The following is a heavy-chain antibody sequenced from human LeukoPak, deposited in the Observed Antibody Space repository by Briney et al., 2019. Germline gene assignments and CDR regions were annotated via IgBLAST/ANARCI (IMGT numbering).Heavy chain of an antibody. Sequence: GSLRLSCAASGFTFSDYFINWVRQAPGKGLEWLANIHDDGRTAPNPSLRSRLTISQDRSKNQFSLKVSSVTAADTAFYYCAKVLTAAGLDLWGQGILVTVSS. CDR2: IHDDGRT. CDR1: GFTFSDYF. J-gene: IGHJ5*02. CDR3: AKVLTAAGLDL. D-gene: IGHD6-25*01. V-gene: IGHV4-34*08.